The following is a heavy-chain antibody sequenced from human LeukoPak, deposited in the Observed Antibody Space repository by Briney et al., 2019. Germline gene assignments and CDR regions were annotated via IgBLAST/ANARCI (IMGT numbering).Heavy chain of an antibody. Sequence: GRSLRLSCAASGFTFSSYAMSWVRQAPGKGLEWVSAISGSGGSTYYADSVKGRFTISRDNSKNTLYLQMNSLRAEDTAVYYCAKDAAKFMITFGGVIVNYFDYWGQGTLVTVSS. D-gene: IGHD3-16*02. CDR1: GFTFSSYA. CDR3: AKDAAKFMITFGGVIVNYFDY. J-gene: IGHJ4*02. V-gene: IGHV3-23*01. CDR2: ISGSGGST.